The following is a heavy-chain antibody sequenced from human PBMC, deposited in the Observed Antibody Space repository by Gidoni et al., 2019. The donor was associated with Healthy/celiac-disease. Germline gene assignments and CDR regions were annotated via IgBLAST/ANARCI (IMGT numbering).Heavy chain of an antibody. Sequence: QVQLQQWGAGLLKPSETLSLTCAVYGGSFSGYYWNWIRQPPGKGLEWIGAINHSRSTNYNPSLKSRVTISVDTSKNQFSLKLSSVTAADTAVYYCARVVVGATYGGDYFDYWGQGTLVTVSS. V-gene: IGHV4-34*01. J-gene: IGHJ4*02. D-gene: IGHD1-26*01. CDR1: GGSFSGYY. CDR2: INHSRST. CDR3: ARVVVGATYGGDYFDY.